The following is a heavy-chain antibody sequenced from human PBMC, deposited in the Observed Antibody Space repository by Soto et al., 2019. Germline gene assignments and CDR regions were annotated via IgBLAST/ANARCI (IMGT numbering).Heavy chain of an antibody. CDR1: GFTFSDHY. CDR2: TRNKANSYTT. Sequence: GGSLRLSCAASGFTFSDHYMDWVRRAPGKGLEWVGRTRNKANSYTTEYAASVKGRFTISRDDSKNSLYLQMNSLKTEDTAVYYCVSGSYSRGYYYGMDVWGQGTTVTVSS. CDR3: VSGSYSRGYYYGMDV. V-gene: IGHV3-72*01. D-gene: IGHD1-26*01. J-gene: IGHJ6*02.